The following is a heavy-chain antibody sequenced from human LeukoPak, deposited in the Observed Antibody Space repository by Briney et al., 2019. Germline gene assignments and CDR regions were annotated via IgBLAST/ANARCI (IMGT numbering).Heavy chain of an antibody. CDR3: ARGGYCSSTSCSFHNWFDP. Sequence: GASVKVSCTASGYTFTSYDINWVRQATGQGLEWMGWMNPNSGNTGYAQKFQGRVTMTRNTSISTAYMELSSLRSEDTAVYYCARGGYCSSTSCSFHNWFDPWGRGTLVTVSS. D-gene: IGHD2-2*01. CDR2: MNPNSGNT. CDR1: GYTFTSYD. V-gene: IGHV1-8*01. J-gene: IGHJ5*02.